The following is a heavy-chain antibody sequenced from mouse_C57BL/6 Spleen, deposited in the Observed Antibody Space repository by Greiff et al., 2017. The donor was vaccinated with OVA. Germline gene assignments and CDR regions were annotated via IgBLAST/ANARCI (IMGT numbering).Heavy chain of an antibody. CDR2: IHPSDSDT. Sequence: QVQLQQPGAELVKPGASVKVSCKASGYTFTSYWMHWVKQRPGQGLEWIGRIHPSDSDTNYNQKFKGKATLTVDKSSSTAYMQRSSLTSEDSAVYYCAIYYYGSSRYWYFDVWGTGTTVTVSS. V-gene: IGHV1-74*01. D-gene: IGHD1-1*01. J-gene: IGHJ1*03. CDR3: AIYYYGSSRYWYFDV. CDR1: GYTFTSYW.